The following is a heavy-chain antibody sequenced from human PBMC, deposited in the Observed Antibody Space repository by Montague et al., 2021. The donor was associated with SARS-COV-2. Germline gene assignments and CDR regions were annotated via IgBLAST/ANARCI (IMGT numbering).Heavy chain of an antibody. CDR2: IYYTGST. CDR1: GGSISSTDHF. CDR3: ARNEEGYGYFDL. Sequence: SETLSLTCTVSGGSISSTDHFWGWIRQPPGKGLEWIGSIYYTGSTFYTPSLKSRVTISVGTSKNEFSLKLISVTATDTAVYYCARNEEGYGYFDLWGRGTLVTVSS. J-gene: IGHJ2*01. D-gene: IGHD1-1*01. V-gene: IGHV4-39*01.